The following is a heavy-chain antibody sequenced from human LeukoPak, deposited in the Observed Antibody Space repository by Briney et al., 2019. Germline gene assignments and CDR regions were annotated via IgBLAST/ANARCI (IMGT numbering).Heavy chain of an antibody. J-gene: IGHJ3*02. CDR2: IYHSGTT. D-gene: IGHD3-22*01. V-gene: IGHV4-4*02. Sequence: PSETLSLTCAVSGGSISSSNWWSWVRRPPGKGLEWIGEIYHSGTTNYNQSLKSRVTMSGDKSKNKLSMKMSSVTGADTAVYYCARGGYYYDSSGYWGAFDIWGQGTMVTVSS. CDR3: ARGGYYYDSSGYWGAFDI. CDR1: GGSISSSNW.